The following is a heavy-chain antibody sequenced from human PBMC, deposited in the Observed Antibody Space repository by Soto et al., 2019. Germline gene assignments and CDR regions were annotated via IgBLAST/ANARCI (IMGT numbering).Heavy chain of an antibody. J-gene: IGHJ4*02. CDR2: INAGNGNT. CDR3: ARGRAAAGTGFVY. D-gene: IGHD6-13*01. V-gene: IGHV1-3*05. CDR1: GYTFTSYA. Sequence: QVQLVQSGAEEKKPGASVKVSCKASGYTFTSYAMHWVRQAPGQRLEWMGWINAGNGNTKYSQKFQGRVTITRDTSASTAYMELSSLRSEDTAVYYCARGRAAAGTGFVYWGQGTLVTVSS.